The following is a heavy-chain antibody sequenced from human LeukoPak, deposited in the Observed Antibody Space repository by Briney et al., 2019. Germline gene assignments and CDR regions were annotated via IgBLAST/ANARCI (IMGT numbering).Heavy chain of an antibody. Sequence: GGSLRLSCAASGFTFSSYWMSWVRQAPGKGLEWVANIKQDGSEKYYVDSVKGRFTISRDNAKNSLYLQMNSLRAEDTAVYYCARADSSHDSSGYQGYWGQGTLVTVSS. J-gene: IGHJ4*02. CDR1: GFTFSSYW. D-gene: IGHD3-22*01. CDR2: IKQDGSEK. CDR3: ARADSSHDSSGYQGY. V-gene: IGHV3-7*01.